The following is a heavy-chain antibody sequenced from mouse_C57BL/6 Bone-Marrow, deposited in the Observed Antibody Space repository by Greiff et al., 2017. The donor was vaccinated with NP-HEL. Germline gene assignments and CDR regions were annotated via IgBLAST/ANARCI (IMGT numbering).Heavy chain of an antibody. CDR1: GFNIKDDY. V-gene: IGHV14-4*01. D-gene: IGHD2-3*01. J-gene: IGHJ1*03. Sequence: VQLKQSGAELVRPGASVKLSCTASGFNIKDDYMHWVKQRPEQGLEWIGWIDPENGDTEYASKFQGKATITADTSSNTAYLQLSSLTSEDTAVYNCTTDDYWYFDVWGTGTTVTVSS. CDR2: IDPENGDT. CDR3: TTDDYWYFDV.